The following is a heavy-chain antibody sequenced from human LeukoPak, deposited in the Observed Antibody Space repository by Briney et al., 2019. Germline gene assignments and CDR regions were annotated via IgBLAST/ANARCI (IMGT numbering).Heavy chain of an antibody. V-gene: IGHV4-59*08. Sequence: SETLSLTCTVSGGSVSSYYWGWTRQFPGKGLDFIGFTYHTATSNYNPSLKSRVSMSIDMSKNALYLNLSSVTAADTAIYYCARHSSGFYSPFFDYWGRGALVTVSS. CDR3: ARHSSGFYSPFFDY. D-gene: IGHD3-22*01. CDR2: TYHTATS. J-gene: IGHJ4*02. CDR1: GGSVSSYY.